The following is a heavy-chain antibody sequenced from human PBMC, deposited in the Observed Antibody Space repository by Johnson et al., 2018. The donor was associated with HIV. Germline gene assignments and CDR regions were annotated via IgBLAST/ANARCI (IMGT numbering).Heavy chain of an antibody. J-gene: IGHJ3*02. Sequence: EVLLLESGGGLLQPGGSLRLSCAASGFTFSSYWMHWVRQAPGKGLVWVSRINSDESSTTYADSVKGRFTISRDNSKNTLSLQMNSLRAEDTAGDYCAREFHHTRITRIVVVSGENAVDIWGQGTMVTVSS. D-gene: IGHD3-22*01. CDR3: AREFHHTRITRIVVVSGENAVDI. CDR2: INSDESST. V-gene: IGHV3-74*01. CDR1: GFTFSSYW.